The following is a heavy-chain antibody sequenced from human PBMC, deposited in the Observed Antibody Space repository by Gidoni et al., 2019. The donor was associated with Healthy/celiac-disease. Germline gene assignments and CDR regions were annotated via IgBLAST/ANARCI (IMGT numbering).Heavy chain of an antibody. J-gene: IGHJ5*02. CDR2: FFPVCGTA. D-gene: IGHD6-13*01. CDR3: AEGIAAAGTSWFDP. CDR1: ARTFSSYA. V-gene: IGHV1-69*01. Sequence: QEQLVQSGAEVKKPESSVRVSCKASARTFSSYAISCVRQAPGRGLERIGGFFPVCGTANYAQKFQGIVTITADESTSTAYMVLSSLGSEDAALYCWAEGIAAAGTSWFDPWGQGTLVTVSS.